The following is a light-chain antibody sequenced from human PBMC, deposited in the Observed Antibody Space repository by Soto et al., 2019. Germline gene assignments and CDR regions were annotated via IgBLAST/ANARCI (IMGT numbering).Light chain of an antibody. CDR2: DVN. CDR1: SSDVGGYKY. J-gene: IGLJ3*02. CDR3: SSYTRSNTWV. V-gene: IGLV2-14*03. Sequence: QSVLTQPASVSGSPGQSITISCTGTSSDVGGYKYVSWYQQHPGKAPKLIIYDVNNRPSGVSNRFSGSKSGNTASLTISGLQSEDEADYYCSSYTRSNTWVFGGGTKLTVL.